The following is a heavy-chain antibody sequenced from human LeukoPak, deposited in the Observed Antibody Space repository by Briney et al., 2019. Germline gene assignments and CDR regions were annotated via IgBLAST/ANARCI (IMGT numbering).Heavy chain of an antibody. J-gene: IGHJ4*02. CDR2: IKQDGSEK. CDR3: AREGSYYGSQYYFDY. D-gene: IGHD3-10*01. CDR1: GFTFSSYW. V-gene: IGHV3-7*01. Sequence: PGGSLRLSCAASGFTFSSYWMNWVRQAPGKGLEWVANIKQDGSEKYYVDSVKGRFTISRDNAKNSLYLQMNSLRAEDTAVYYCAREGSYYGSQYYFDYWGQGTLVTVSS.